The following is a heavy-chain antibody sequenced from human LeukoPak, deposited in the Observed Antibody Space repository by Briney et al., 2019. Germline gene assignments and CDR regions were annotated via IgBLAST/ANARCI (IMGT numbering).Heavy chain of an antibody. CDR2: IRYDGSNK. CDR1: GFTFSSYG. J-gene: IGHJ4*02. CDR3: AKEGSSQNIDSYFDY. Sequence: GGSLRLSCAASGFTFSSYGMHWVRQAPGKGLERVAFIRYDGSNKYYADSVKGRFTISRDNPKNTLYLQMNSLRAEDTAVYYCAKEGSSQNIDSYFDYWGQGTLVTVSS. V-gene: IGHV3-30*02. D-gene: IGHD2/OR15-2a*01.